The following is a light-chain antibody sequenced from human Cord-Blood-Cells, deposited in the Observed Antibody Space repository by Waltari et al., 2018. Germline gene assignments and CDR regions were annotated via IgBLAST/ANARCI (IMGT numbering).Light chain of an antibody. CDR3: QQYNSYSRT. J-gene: IGKJ1*01. CDR2: KAS. CDR1: QSISSW. Sequence: DIQMTQSLSTLSASVGDRVTITCRASQSISSWLAWYQQKPGKAPKLLIYKASSLERGVPSRFSGSGSGTEFTLTISSLQPDDFATYYCQQYNSYSRTFGQGTKVEIK. V-gene: IGKV1-5*03.